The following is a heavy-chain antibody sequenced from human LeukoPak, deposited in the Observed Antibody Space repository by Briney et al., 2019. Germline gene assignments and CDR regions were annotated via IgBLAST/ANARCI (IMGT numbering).Heavy chain of an antibody. CDR3: ARDCYYDSSGPDS. CDR1: GFTFSSYA. Sequence: PGRSLRLSCAASGFTFSSYAMHWVRQAPGKGLEWVAVISYDGSNKYYADSVKGRFTISRDNSKNTLYLQMNSLRAEDTAVYYCARDCYYDSSGPDSWGQGTLVTASS. J-gene: IGHJ4*02. V-gene: IGHV3-30-3*01. D-gene: IGHD3-22*01. CDR2: ISYDGSNK.